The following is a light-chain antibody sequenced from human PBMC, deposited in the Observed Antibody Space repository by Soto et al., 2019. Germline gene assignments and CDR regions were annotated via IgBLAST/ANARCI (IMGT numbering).Light chain of an antibody. CDR2: DAS. Sequence: DIQMTQSPSTLSASVVDIVTITFLASQSISSWLAWYQQKPGKAPKLLIYDASSLESGVPSRFSGSGSGTDFTLTISSLQPEDFATYYCQQANSFPITCGQGTRLEI. CDR3: QQANSFPIT. CDR1: QSISSW. J-gene: IGKJ5*01. V-gene: IGKV1-5*01.